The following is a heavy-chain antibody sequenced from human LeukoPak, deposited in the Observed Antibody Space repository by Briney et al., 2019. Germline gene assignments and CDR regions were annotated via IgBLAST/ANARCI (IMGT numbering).Heavy chain of an antibody. CDR1: GFTFSSYA. D-gene: IGHD6-19*01. V-gene: IGHV3-23*01. J-gene: IGHJ4*02. Sequence: GGSLRLSCAASGFTFSSYAMSWVRQAPGKGLEWVSAISGSGGSTYYADSVKGRFTISRDNSKNTLYMQMNSLRAEDTAVYYCAKVAYSSGWYGGLDYWGQGTLVTVSS. CDR2: ISGSGGST. CDR3: AKVAYSSGWYGGLDY.